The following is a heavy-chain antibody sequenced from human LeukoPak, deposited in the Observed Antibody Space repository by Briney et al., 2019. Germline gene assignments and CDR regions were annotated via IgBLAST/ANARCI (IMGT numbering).Heavy chain of an antibody. J-gene: IGHJ4*02. Sequence: GGSLRLSCAASGFTFSSYEMNWVRQAPGKGLEWVSYISSSGSIIYYADSVKGRFTISRDNAKNSLYLQMNSLRAEDTAVYYCAREGYSSGWYYFDYWGQGTLVTVSS. CDR1: GFTFSSYE. D-gene: IGHD6-19*01. V-gene: IGHV3-48*03. CDR2: ISSSGSII. CDR3: AREGYSSGWYYFDY.